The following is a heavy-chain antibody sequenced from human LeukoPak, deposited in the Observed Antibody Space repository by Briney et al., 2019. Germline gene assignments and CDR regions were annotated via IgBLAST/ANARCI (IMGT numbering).Heavy chain of an antibody. Sequence: PGGSLRLSCAASGFTFGSYPMSWVRQAPGKGLEWVAALSGSGSATYSADSVKGRFTISRDNSKNTLYLQMNSLRAEDTAVYYCAKVGGDYGKFDYWGQGTLVTVSS. J-gene: IGHJ4*02. D-gene: IGHD4-17*01. V-gene: IGHV3-23*01. CDR2: LSGSGSAT. CDR1: GFTFGSYP. CDR3: AKVGGDYGKFDY.